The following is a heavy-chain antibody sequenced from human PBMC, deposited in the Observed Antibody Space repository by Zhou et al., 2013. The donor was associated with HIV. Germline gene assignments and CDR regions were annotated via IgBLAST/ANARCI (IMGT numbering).Heavy chain of an antibody. D-gene: IGHD4-17*01. CDR2: IIPILGIT. Sequence: QVQLVQSGAEVKKPGASVKVSCKASGYTFTSYYMHWVRQAPGQGLEWMGRIIPILGITNYAQKFQDRVTITADRSTSTAYMELSSLRSEDTAVYYCARERQKWARDYHFDYWGQGTLVTVSS. CDR1: GYTFTSYY. CDR3: ARERQKWARDYHFDY. J-gene: IGHJ4*02. V-gene: IGHV1-69*09.